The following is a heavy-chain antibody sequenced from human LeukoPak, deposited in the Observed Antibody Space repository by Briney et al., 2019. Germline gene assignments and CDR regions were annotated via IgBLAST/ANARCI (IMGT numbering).Heavy chain of an antibody. CDR2: ISGSGGST. V-gene: IGHV3-23*01. CDR1: GFTFSTYG. CDR3: AKGRGVGFDY. D-gene: IGHD3-10*01. J-gene: IGHJ4*02. Sequence: GGSLRLSCVASGFTFSTYGMSWVRQAPGKGLEWVSAISGSGGSTHYADSVKGRFTISRDNSKNTLYLQMNSLRAEDTAVYYCAKGRGVGFDYWGQGTLVTVSS.